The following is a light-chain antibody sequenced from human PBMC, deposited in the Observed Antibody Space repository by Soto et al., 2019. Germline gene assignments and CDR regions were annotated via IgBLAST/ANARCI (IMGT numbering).Light chain of an antibody. CDR2: SVS. Sequence: QSALTQPASVSGSPGQSITISCTGTSSDVGGYIYVSWYQHHPGKAPKLMIYSVSNRPSGVSNRFSGSKSGNTASLTISGLQAEDEADYYCSSYTSSSPVLFGGGTKLTVL. CDR3: SSYTSSSPVL. J-gene: IGLJ2*01. V-gene: IGLV2-14*03. CDR1: SSDVGGYIY.